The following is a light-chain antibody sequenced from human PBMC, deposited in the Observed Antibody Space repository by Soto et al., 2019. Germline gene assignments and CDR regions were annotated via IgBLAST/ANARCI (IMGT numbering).Light chain of an antibody. J-gene: IGLJ2*01. V-gene: IGLV2-8*01. CDR1: SSDVGGYGY. Sequence: QSVLTQPPSASGSPGQSVTISCTGTSSDVGGYGYVSWYQQHPGKAPKLIIYEVNKRPSGVPDRFSGSKSGNTASLTVSGLQAEDEADYYCSSYAGSNNVIFGGGTKLTVL. CDR2: EVN. CDR3: SSYAGSNNVI.